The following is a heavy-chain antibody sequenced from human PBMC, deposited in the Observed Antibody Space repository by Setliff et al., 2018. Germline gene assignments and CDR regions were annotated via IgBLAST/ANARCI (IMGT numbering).Heavy chain of an antibody. J-gene: IGHJ4*02. CDR2: IHASGSP. D-gene: IGHD2-2*01. Sequence: PSETLSLTCTVSGGSITSGSFYWSWIRQPAGKKLEWIGRIHASGSPDYNPSFKSRVTISRDTSTNQFSLKLGSVTAADTAVYYFRLAHCNDTSCEEALDYWSQGTLVTSPQ. CDR3: RLAHCNDTSCEEALDY. V-gene: IGHV4-61*02. CDR1: GGSITSGSFY.